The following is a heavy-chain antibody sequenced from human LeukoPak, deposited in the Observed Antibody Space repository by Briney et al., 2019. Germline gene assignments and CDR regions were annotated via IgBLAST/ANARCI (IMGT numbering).Heavy chain of an antibody. Sequence: GGSLRLSCAASGFTFSSYGMNWVRQAPGKGLEWVSAISGSGGSTYYADSVKGRFTISRDNANSLMYLQLNSLRAGDTALYFCARGGKKNGGDSLHLWGPGTMVTAAS. CDR3: ARGGKKNGGDSLHL. CDR1: GFTFSSYG. V-gene: IGHV3-23*01. D-gene: IGHD3-10*01. CDR2: ISGSGGST. J-gene: IGHJ3*01.